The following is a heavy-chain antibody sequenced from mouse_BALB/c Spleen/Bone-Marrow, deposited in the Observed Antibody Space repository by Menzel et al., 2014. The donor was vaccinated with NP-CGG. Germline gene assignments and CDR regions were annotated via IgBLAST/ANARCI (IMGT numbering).Heavy chain of an antibody. CDR2: IHYSGST. CDR3: TRRGLYYGYAMDY. Sequence: VQLQQSGPDLVKPSQSLSLTCTVTGYSITSGYSCHWIRQFPGNKLAWMGYIHYSGSTNYNPSLKSRISITRDTSKNQFFLQLNSVTTEDTATYYCTRRGLYYGYAMDYWGQGTSVTVSS. J-gene: IGHJ4*01. D-gene: IGHD1-1*02. CDR1: GYSITSGYS. V-gene: IGHV3-1*02.